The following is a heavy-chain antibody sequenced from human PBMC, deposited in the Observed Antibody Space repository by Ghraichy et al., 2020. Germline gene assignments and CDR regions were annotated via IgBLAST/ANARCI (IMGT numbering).Heavy chain of an antibody. Sequence: GESLNISCAASGFTFSSYAMSWVRQAPGKGLEWVSAISGSGGSTYYADSVKGRFTISRDNSKNTLYLQMNSLRAEDTAVYYCANRPLPGGGRFLEWLLSWGQGTLVTVSS. CDR1: GFTFSSYA. J-gene: IGHJ4*02. D-gene: IGHD3-3*01. V-gene: IGHV3-23*01. CDR2: ISGSGGST. CDR3: ANRPLPGGGRFLEWLLS.